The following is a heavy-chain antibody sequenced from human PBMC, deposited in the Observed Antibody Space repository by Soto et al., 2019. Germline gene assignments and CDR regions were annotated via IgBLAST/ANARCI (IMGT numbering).Heavy chain of an antibody. CDR2: FRTGGDDATT. D-gene: IGHD3-10*01. CDR3: AKKANSGPGSQYFDN. Sequence: GWSLRLSCASSVFTFISCSMSWVRQAPGKGLEWVSGFRTGGDDATTYYADSVKGRFTISRDNSKNMLFLQMNSLRAEDTAIYYCAKKANSGPGSQYFDNWGQGTLVTVSS. CDR1: VFTFISCS. V-gene: IGHV3-23*01. J-gene: IGHJ4*02.